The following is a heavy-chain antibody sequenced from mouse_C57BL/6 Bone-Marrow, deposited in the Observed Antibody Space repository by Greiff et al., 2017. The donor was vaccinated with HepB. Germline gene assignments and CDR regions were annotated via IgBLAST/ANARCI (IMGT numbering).Heavy chain of an antibody. V-gene: IGHV5-16*01. CDR3: ARDDSSGLYD. CDR2: INYDGSST. CDR1: GFTFSDYY. Sequence: EVMLVESEGGLVQPGSSMKLSCTASGFTFSDYYMAWVRQVPEKGLEWVANINYDGSSTYYLDSLKSRFIISRDNAKNILYLQMSSLKSEDTATYYCARDDSSGLYDWGQGTTLTVSS. D-gene: IGHD3-2*02. J-gene: IGHJ2*01.